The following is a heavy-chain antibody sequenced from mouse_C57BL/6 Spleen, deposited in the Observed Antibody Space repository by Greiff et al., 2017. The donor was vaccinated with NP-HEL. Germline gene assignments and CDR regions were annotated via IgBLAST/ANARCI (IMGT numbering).Heavy chain of an antibody. CDR1: GYSFTGYY. Sequence: VQLQQSGPELVKPGASVKISCKASGYSFTGYYMNWVKQSPEKSLEWIGEINPSTGGTTYNQKFKAKATLTVDKSSSTAYMQLKSLTSEDSAVYYCARGWSYFDYWGQGTTLTVSS. CDR3: ARGWSYFDY. CDR2: INPSTGGT. J-gene: IGHJ2*01. V-gene: IGHV1-42*01. D-gene: IGHD2-3*01.